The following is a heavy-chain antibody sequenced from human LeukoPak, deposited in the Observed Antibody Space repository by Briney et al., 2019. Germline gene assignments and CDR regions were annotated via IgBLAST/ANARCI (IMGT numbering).Heavy chain of an antibody. V-gene: IGHV3-53*01. CDR2: IYSGGST. D-gene: IGHD3-3*01. CDR1: GFTVSSNY. CDR3: ARDHSMSDFWSGFGTGYFDL. J-gene: IGHJ2*01. Sequence: PGGSLRLSCAASGFTVSSNYMSWVRQAPGKGLEWVSVIYSGGSTYYAVSVKGRFTISRDNSKNTLYLQMNSLRAEDTAVYYCARDHSMSDFWSGFGTGYFDLWGRGTLVTVSS.